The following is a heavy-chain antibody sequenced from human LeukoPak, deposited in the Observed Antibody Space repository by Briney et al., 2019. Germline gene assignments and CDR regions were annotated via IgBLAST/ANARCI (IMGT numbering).Heavy chain of an antibody. CDR1: GYSFTSYW. CDR2: IYPGDSDT. J-gene: IGHJ4*02. D-gene: IGHD3-10*01. V-gene: IGHV5-51*01. Sequence: GESLKISCKGSGYSFTSYWIGWVRQMPGKGLEWMGIIYPGDSDTRYSPSFQGQVTISADKSISTAYLQWSSLKASDTAEYYCARPTAGYGSGSYASLGYWGQGTLVTVSS. CDR3: ARPTAGYGSGSYASLGY.